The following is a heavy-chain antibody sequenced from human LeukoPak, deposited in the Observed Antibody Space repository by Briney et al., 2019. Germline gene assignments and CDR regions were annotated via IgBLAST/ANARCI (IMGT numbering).Heavy chain of an antibody. CDR2: TYYRSMWYN. CDR3: ARGGDRPGRYYYYGMDV. CDR1: GDSVPSSSAT. J-gene: IGHJ6*02. D-gene: IGHD3-16*01. V-gene: IGHV6-1*01. Sequence: SQTLSLTCAISGDSVPSSSATWNWIRQSPSRGLEWLGRTYYRSMWYNDYAVSVKSRITINPDTSKNQFSLQLNSVTPEDTAVYFCARGGDRPGRYYYYGMDVWGQGTTVTVSS.